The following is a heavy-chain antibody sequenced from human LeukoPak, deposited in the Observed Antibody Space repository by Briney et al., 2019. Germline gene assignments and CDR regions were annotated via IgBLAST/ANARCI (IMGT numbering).Heavy chain of an antibody. J-gene: IGHJ3*02. Sequence: SETLSLTCTVSGGSISSYYWSWIRQPPGKGLEWIGYIYYSGSTNYNPSLKSRVTISVDTSKNQFSLKLSSVTAADTAVYYCARDSSDYGDYLGVAFDIWGQGTMVTVSS. CDR3: ARDSSDYGDYLGVAFDI. CDR1: GGSISSYY. V-gene: IGHV4-59*12. D-gene: IGHD4-17*01. CDR2: IYYSGST.